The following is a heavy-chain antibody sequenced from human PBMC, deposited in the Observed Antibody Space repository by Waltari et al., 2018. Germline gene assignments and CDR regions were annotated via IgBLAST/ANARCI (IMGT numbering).Heavy chain of an antibody. CDR1: GSTFRTYA. CDR2: ISGSGGST. D-gene: IGHD2-2*01. CDR3: AKDEVVPAAWAFDI. Sequence: EVQLLESGGGLVQPGGSWRLPCAASGSTFRTYALTWVGQAPGKGLEWVSAISGSGGSTYYADSGKGRFTISRDNSKNTLYLQMNSLRAEDTAVYYCAKDEVVPAAWAFDIWGQGTMVTVSS. J-gene: IGHJ3*02. V-gene: IGHV3-23*01.